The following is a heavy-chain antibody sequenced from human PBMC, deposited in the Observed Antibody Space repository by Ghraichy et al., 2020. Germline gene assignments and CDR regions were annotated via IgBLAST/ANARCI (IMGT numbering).Heavy chain of an antibody. V-gene: IGHV3-53*04. Sequence: GSLRLSCAASGFTVSSNYMNWVRQAPGKGLEWVAAIYSGGSTFYADSVKGRFTISRHNSNNTLYLQMSSLRADDTAVYYCTRGLLLASIDYWGQGTLVTVSS. CDR2: IYSGGST. CDR1: GFTVSSNY. CDR3: TRGLLLASIDY. J-gene: IGHJ4*02. D-gene: IGHD2/OR15-2a*01.